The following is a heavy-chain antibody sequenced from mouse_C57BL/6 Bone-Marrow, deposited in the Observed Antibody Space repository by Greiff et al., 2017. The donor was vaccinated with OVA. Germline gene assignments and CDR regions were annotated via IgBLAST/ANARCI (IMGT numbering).Heavy chain of an antibody. Sequence: DVQLQESGTVLARPGASVKMSCKTSGYTFTSYWMHWVKQRPGQGLEWIGAIYPGNSDTSYNQKFKGKAKLTAVTSASTAYMELSSLTNEDSAVYYCSIVTTDYYAMDYWGQGTSVTVSS. CDR3: SIVTTDYYAMDY. V-gene: IGHV1-5*01. J-gene: IGHJ4*01. D-gene: IGHD2-5*01. CDR1: GYTFTSYW. CDR2: IYPGNSDT.